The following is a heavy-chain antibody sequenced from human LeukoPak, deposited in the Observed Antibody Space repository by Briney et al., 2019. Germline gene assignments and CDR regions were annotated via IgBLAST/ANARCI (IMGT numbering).Heavy chain of an antibody. D-gene: IGHD3-22*01. V-gene: IGHV3-33*06. CDR2: IWYDGSNK. Sequence: GGSLRLSCAASGFTFSSYGMHWVRQAPGKGLEWVAVIWYDGSNKYYADSVKGRFTISRDNSKNTLYLQMNSLRAEDTAVYHCAKDRRPDYYDSSGFIDYWGQGTLVTVSS. J-gene: IGHJ4*02. CDR3: AKDRRPDYYDSSGFIDY. CDR1: GFTFSSYG.